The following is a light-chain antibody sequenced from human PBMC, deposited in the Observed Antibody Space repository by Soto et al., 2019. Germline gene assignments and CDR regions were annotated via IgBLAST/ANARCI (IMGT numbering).Light chain of an antibody. J-gene: IGKJ3*01. Sequence: DIQMTQSPSSLSASVGDRVTITCRASQTFTTYLNWYQQKPGKAPKLLIYAASSLQRGVPSRFSGSGSGTEFTLTIASLQPEDFATYYCLQTYNPPCTFGPGTKVDIK. CDR2: AAS. CDR1: QTFTTY. V-gene: IGKV1-39*01. CDR3: LQTYNPPCT.